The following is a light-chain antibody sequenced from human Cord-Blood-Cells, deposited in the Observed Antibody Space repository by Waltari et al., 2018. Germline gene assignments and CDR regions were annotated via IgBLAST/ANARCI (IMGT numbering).Light chain of an antibody. CDR1: QSVSSN. J-gene: IGKJ3*01. Sequence: EIVMTPSPATLSVSPGERATLSCRASQSVSSNLAWYQQHPDQAPGLLIYGPSTRATGIPARFSGSGSGTEFTLNINSLQSEDYAVYYCQQYNNCPPVTFGPGTKVDIK. CDR3: QQYNNCPPVT. V-gene: IGKV3-15*01. CDR2: GPS.